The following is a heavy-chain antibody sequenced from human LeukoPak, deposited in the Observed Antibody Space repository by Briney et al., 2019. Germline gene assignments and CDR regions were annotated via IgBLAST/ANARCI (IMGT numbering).Heavy chain of an antibody. J-gene: IGHJ4*02. V-gene: IGHV1-46*01. D-gene: IGHD5-12*01. CDR1: GGTFSSYA. CDR3: ARSAAGSGYDHYFDY. Sequence: GASVKVSCKASGGTFSSYAISWVRQAPGQGLEWMGIINPSGGSTSYAQKFQGRVTMTRDMSTSTVYMELSSLRSEDTAVYYCARSAAGSGYDHYFDYWGQGTLVTVSS. CDR2: INPSGGST.